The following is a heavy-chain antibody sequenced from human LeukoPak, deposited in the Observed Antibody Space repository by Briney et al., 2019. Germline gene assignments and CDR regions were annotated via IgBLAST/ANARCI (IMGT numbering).Heavy chain of an antibody. J-gene: IGHJ3*02. D-gene: IGHD2-15*01. Sequence: ETLSLTCAVYGGSFRGYYWGWIRQPPGKGLEWIGEINDSGSTNYKPSLKSRVTISVDTSNHQFYLKLSSVTAADTAVYYCARERGCSGGSCYALDAFDIWGEGTMVTVSS. V-gene: IGHV4-34*01. CDR2: INDSGST. CDR3: ARERGCSGGSCYALDAFDI. CDR1: GGSFRGYY.